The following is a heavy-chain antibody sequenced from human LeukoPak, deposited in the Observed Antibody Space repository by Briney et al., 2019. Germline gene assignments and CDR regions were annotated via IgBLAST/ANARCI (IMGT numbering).Heavy chain of an antibody. V-gene: IGHV3-53*01. Sequence: GGSLRLSCAASGFTVSSNYMSWVRQAPGKGLEWVSVIYAGGSTYYADSVKGRFTISRDNSKNTLYLQMSSLRAEDTAVYYCASAFWSGFRFDYWGQGTLVTVSS. CDR1: GFTVSSNY. CDR2: IYAGGST. J-gene: IGHJ4*02. CDR3: ASAFWSGFRFDY. D-gene: IGHD3-3*01.